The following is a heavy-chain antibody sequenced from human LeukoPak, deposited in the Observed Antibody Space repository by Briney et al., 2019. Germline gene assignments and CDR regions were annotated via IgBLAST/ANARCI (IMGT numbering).Heavy chain of an antibody. V-gene: IGHV6-1*01. Sequence: SQTLSLTCAISGDRVSSNSAAWNWIRQSPSRGLEWLRRTYYRSKWYNDYAGSAQSRIIINADTSENQFSLQLKSVTPEDTAVYYCAREEVFEPATHYYGMDVWGQGTTVTVSS. CDR3: AREEVFEPATHYYGMDV. CDR2: TYYRSKWYN. D-gene: IGHD2-15*01. CDR1: GDRVSSNSAA. J-gene: IGHJ6*02.